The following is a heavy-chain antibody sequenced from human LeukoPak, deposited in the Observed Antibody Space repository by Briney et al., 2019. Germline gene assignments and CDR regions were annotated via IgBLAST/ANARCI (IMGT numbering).Heavy chain of an antibody. CDR3: ARDPHPTKYSGSYEYYFDY. D-gene: IGHD1-26*01. Sequence: GGSLRLSCAASGFTFSSYWVSWVRQAPGKGLEWVANIKQDGSEKYYVDSVKGRFTISRDNAKNSLYLQMNSLRAEDTAVYYCARDPHPTKYSGSYEYYFDYWGQGTLVTVSS. CDR2: IKQDGSEK. V-gene: IGHV3-7*01. CDR1: GFTFSSYW. J-gene: IGHJ4*02.